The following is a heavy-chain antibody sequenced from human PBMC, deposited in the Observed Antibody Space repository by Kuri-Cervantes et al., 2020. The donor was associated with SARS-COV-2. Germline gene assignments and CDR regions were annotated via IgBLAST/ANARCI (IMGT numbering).Heavy chain of an antibody. J-gene: IGHJ4*02. V-gene: IGHV3-23*01. CDR1: GFTFSSYA. CDR3: AKSGSYYFDY. D-gene: IGHD1-26*01. CDR2: ISGSGGST. Sequence: LSLTCAASGFTFSSYATSWVRQAPGKGLEWVSAISGSGGSTYYADSVKGRFTISRDNSKNTLYLQMNSLRAEDTAVYYCAKSGSYYFDYWGQETLVTVSS.